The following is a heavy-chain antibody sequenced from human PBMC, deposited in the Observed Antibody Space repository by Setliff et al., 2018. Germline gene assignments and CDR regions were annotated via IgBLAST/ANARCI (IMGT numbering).Heavy chain of an antibody. CDR3: ARVRITPYCMDV. CDR2: IYDNGST. CDR1: GGSISNHY. Sequence: SETLSLTCAVYGGSISNHYWSWIRQPPGKGLEWIGYIYDNGSTAFNPSLNSRVTMSLDKSKNQFSLKLYSVTAADTAVYFCARVRITPYCMDVWGKGTTVTVSS. J-gene: IGHJ6*03. D-gene: IGHD3-10*01. V-gene: IGHV4-59*11.